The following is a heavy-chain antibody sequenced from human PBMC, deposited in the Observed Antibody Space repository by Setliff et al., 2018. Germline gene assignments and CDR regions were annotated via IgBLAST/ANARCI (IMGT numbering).Heavy chain of an antibody. CDR1: GDSINSGTYY. J-gene: IGHJ6*02. CDR2: IFTSGST. CDR3: ARAFTYYNFWSGYGYGMDV. D-gene: IGHD3-3*01. Sequence: SETLSLTCSVSGDSINSGTYYWSWIRQPAGKGLEWIGRIFTSGSTNHNPSLKSRVTISVDTSKNQFSLNLSSVTAADTAVYYCARAFTYYNFWSGYGYGMDVWGQGTTVTVSS. V-gene: IGHV4-61*02.